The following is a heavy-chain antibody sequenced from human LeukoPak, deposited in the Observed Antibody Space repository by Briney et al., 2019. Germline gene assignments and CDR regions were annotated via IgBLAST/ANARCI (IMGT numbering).Heavy chain of an antibody. CDR2: IKQDGSEK. J-gene: IGHJ4*02. CDR1: GFTFGSYW. CDR3: ARGGSVGSGYSPY. V-gene: IGHV3-7*01. Sequence: GGSLRLSCAASGFTFGSYWMTWVRQAPGKGLEWVANIKQDGSEKYYVDSVKGRFTISRDNAKNSLYLQMNSLRVEDTAVYYCARGGSVGSGYSPYWGQGILVSVS. D-gene: IGHD5-12*01.